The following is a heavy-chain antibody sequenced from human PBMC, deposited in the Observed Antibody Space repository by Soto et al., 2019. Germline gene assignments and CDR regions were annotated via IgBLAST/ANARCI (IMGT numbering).Heavy chain of an antibody. V-gene: IGHV4-59*01. CDR3: ARQNGDFDYYFYGVDV. CDR2: IYYRGTT. J-gene: IGHJ6*02. CDR1: GRSIASYY. Sequence: SATPSLTCAFSGRSIASYYWSWIRQPPGKGLEWIGHIYYRGTTTYNPSLQSRVTISVDTSKNQFSLRLSSLTAADTAVYYCARQNGDFDYYFYGVDVWGQGTTVT. D-gene: IGHD4-17*01.